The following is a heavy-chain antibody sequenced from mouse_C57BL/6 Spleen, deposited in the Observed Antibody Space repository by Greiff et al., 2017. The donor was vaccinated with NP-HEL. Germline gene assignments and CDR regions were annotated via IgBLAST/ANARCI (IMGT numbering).Heavy chain of an antibody. J-gene: IGHJ2*01. Sequence: VQLKESGPGLVKPSQSLSLTCSVTGYSITSGYYWNWIRQFPGNKLEWMGYISYDGSNNYNPSLKNRISITRDTSKNQFFLKLNSVTTEDTATYDCARETAQLDYWGQGTTLTVSS. CDR2: ISYDGSN. CDR1: GYSITSGYY. D-gene: IGHD3-2*02. V-gene: IGHV3-6*01. CDR3: ARETAQLDY.